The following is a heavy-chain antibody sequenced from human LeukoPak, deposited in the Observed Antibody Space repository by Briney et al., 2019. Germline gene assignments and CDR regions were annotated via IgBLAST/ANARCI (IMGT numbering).Heavy chain of an antibody. V-gene: IGHV3-21*01. CDR2: ISSSSSYI. CDR1: GFTFSSYS. CDR3: ARDIGLSSGWVN. D-gene: IGHD6-19*01. Sequence: PGGSLRLSCAASGFTFSSYSMNWVRQAPGKGLEWVSSISSSSSYIYYADSVKGRFTISRDNAKNSLYLQMNSLRAEDTAVYYCARDIGLSSGWVNWGQGTLVTVSS. J-gene: IGHJ4*02.